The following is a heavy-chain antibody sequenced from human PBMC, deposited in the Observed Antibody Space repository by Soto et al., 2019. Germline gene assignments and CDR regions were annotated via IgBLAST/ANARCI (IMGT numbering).Heavy chain of an antibody. CDR1: GYSFTSNW. J-gene: IGHJ4*01. V-gene: IGHV5-51*01. CDR2: IYPGDSDT. CDR3: ARHFVSGEDIVVVPDPPAF. Sequence: GESLKISCKGSGYSFTSNWIGWVRQMPGKSLEWMGIIYPGDSDTRYSPSFQGQVTISTDKSISTAYLQWSSLKASDTAMYYCARHFVSGEDIVVVPDPPAFWSQGTLVTVSA. D-gene: IGHD2-2*01.